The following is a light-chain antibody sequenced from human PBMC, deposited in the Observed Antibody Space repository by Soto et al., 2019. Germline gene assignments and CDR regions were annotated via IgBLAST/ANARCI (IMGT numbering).Light chain of an antibody. Sequence: QSARTQPASVSGSPGQSITISCTGTRSDVGSYNSIAWYQQHPGKAPRVVIFEVTKRPSGISDRFSGSKSGYTASLRISGLQAEDEADYFCLSYAGNSIWLFGGGTKVTVL. CDR3: LSYAGNSIWL. CDR2: EVT. CDR1: RSDVGSYNS. J-gene: IGLJ2*01. V-gene: IGLV2-23*02.